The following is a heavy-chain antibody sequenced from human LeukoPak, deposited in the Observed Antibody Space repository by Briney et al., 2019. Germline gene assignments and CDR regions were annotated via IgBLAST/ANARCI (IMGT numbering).Heavy chain of an antibody. J-gene: IGHJ4*02. Sequence: SQTLSLTCTVSGGSISSGTYYWSWIRQPAGKGLEYIGRIYTTGSTNYNPSLKSRVTISVDTSKNQFSLKLSSVTAADTAVYYCAREGVGYCSGGSCYYLGADWGPGTLVTVSS. D-gene: IGHD2-15*01. V-gene: IGHV4-61*02. CDR1: GGSISSGTYY. CDR3: AREGVGYCSGGSCYYLGAD. CDR2: IYTTGST.